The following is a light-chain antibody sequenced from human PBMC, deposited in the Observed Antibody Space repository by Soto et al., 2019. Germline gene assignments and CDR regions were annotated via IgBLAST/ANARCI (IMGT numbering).Light chain of an antibody. CDR3: NSYTSSSPLV. CDR1: SSDVGGYNS. CDR2: DVS. V-gene: IGLV2-14*01. Sequence: QSALTQPASVSGSPGQSITISCTGTSSDVGGYNSVSWYQQHPGKAPKLMIYDVSNRPSGVSNRFSGSKSGNTASLTISGLQAEDEADYYCNSYTSSSPLVFGGGTKLTVL. J-gene: IGLJ3*02.